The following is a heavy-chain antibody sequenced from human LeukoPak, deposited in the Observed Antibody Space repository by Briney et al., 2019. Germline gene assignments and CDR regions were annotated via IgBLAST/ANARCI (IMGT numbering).Heavy chain of an antibody. J-gene: IGHJ4*02. CDR1: GYNFIIYG. Sequence: ASVKVPCKASGYNFIIYGITWVRQAPGQGLEWMGWISAYNGNSNYAENLQGRVTMTTDTSTSTAYLELRSLRSDDTAVYYCARDGKGRYDFRENDYWGQGTLVTVSS. D-gene: IGHD3-3*01. CDR2: ISAYNGNS. CDR3: ARDGKGRYDFRENDY. V-gene: IGHV1-18*01.